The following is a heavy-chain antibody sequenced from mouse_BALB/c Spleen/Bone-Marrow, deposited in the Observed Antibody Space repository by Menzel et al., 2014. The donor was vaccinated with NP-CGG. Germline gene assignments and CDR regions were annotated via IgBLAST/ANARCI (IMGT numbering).Heavy chain of an antibody. CDR1: GYPFTGYN. J-gene: IGHJ3*01. V-gene: IGHV1-39*01. CDR3: ARSIEYRPLTY. Sequence: EVQGVESGPELEKPGASVKISCKASGYPFTGYNMNWVKQTNGKSLEWIGNIDPYYGGITYNQKFKDKATLTVDKSSSTAYMQLKSLTAEDSAVYYCARSIEYRPLTYWGQGTLVTVSA. CDR2: IDPYYGGI. D-gene: IGHD2-14*01.